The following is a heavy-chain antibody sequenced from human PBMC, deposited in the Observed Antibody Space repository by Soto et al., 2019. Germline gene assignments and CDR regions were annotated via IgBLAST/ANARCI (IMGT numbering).Heavy chain of an antibody. CDR3: ASGSGSPFDY. CDR2: IYYSGST. V-gene: IGHV4-39*01. Sequence: SETLSLTCTVSGGSISSSSYYWGWIRQPPGKGLEWIGSIYYSGSTYYNPSLKSRVTISVDTSKNQFSLKLSSVTAADTAVYYCASGSGSPFDYWGQGTLVTVSS. CDR1: GGSISSSSYY. D-gene: IGHD3-22*01. J-gene: IGHJ4*02.